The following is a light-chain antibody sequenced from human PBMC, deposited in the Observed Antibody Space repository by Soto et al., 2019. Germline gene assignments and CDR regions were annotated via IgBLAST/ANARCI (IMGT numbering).Light chain of an antibody. V-gene: IGKV3-20*01. CDR1: QSVSSH. Sequence: EIVMTQSPATLSVSPGEGATVSCRASQSVSSHLAWYQHKPGQAPRLLFYGASIRATGIPDRFSGSGSGTDFTLTITPLEPEDFAVYFCQQYGSSPITFGQGTRLEI. CDR3: QQYGSSPIT. CDR2: GAS. J-gene: IGKJ5*01.